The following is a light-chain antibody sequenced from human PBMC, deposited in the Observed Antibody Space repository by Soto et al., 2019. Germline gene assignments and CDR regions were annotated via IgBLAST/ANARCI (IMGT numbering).Light chain of an antibody. Sequence: QSVLTQSPSASGSPGQSVTISCTGTSSDVGGHNYVSWYQHHPGKAPKLIIYEVSKRRSGVPDRFSGSKSANTASLTVSGLQAEDEAFYYCSSTAGNNNLVFGGGTKVTVL. CDR1: SSDVGGHNY. V-gene: IGLV2-8*01. CDR3: SSTAGNNNLV. CDR2: EVS. J-gene: IGLJ3*02.